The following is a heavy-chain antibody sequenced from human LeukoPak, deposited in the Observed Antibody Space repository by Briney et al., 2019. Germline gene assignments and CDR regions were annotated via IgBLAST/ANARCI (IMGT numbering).Heavy chain of an antibody. CDR3: ARAGLYAGSGLDF. D-gene: IGHD2-8*01. V-gene: IGHV3-74*01. J-gene: IGHJ4*02. Sequence: QPGGSLRLSCAASGSTFSNYWMHWVRQAPGKGLVWVSRINPDGSRTDYADSVAGRFTISRDNAKNSMFLQMNSLRAEDTAVYYCARAGLYAGSGLDFWGQGTLVTVSS. CDR1: GSTFSNYW. CDR2: INPDGSRT.